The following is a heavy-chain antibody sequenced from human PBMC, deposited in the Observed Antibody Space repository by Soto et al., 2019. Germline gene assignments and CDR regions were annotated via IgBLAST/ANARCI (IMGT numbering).Heavy chain of an antibody. CDR2: IYCSGST. Sequence: PSETLSLTCTVSGGSISSGGYYWSWIRQHPGKGLEWIGYIYCSGSTYYNPSPKSRVTISVDTSKNQFSLKLSSVTAADTAVYYCARLITGTLGGPWGQGTLVTVSS. CDR1: GGSISSGGYY. J-gene: IGHJ5*02. CDR3: ARLITGTLGGP. D-gene: IGHD1-20*01. V-gene: IGHV4-31*03.